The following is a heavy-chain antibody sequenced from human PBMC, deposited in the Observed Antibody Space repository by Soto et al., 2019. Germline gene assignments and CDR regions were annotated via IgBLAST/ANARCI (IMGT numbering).Heavy chain of an antibody. CDR1: GDTFTSYA. J-gene: IGHJ4*02. CDR2: INAGNGNT. Sequence: ASVKVSCKGSGDTFTSYAMHWVRQAPGQRLEWMGWINAGNGNTKYSQKFQGRVTITRDTSASTAYLQMNSLKTEDTAVYYCTRDSYDHPPNDYWAQGTLVTVSS. D-gene: IGHD5-12*01. CDR3: TRDSYDHPPNDY. V-gene: IGHV1-3*01.